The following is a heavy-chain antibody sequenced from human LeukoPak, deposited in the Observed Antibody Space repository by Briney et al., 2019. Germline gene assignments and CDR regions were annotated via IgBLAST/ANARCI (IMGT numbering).Heavy chain of an antibody. Sequence: GRSLRLSCAASGFTFSSYGMHWVRQAPGKGLEWVAFIRYDGSNKYYADSVKGRFTISRDNSKNTLYLQMNSLRAEDTAVYYCARSPGSGSRIYWYFDLWGRGTLVTVSS. V-gene: IGHV3-33*08. J-gene: IGHJ2*01. CDR2: IRYDGSNK. CDR3: ARSPGSGSRIYWYFDL. D-gene: IGHD3-10*01. CDR1: GFTFSSYG.